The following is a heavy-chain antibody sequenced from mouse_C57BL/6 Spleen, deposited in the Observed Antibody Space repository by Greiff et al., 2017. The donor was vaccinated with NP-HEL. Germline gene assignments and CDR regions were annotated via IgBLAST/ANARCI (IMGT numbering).Heavy chain of an antibody. CDR1: GYTFTDYN. Sequence: VQLQQSGPELVKPGASVKMSCKASGYTFTDYNMHWVKQSHGKSLEWIGYINPNNGGTSYNQKFKGKATLTVNKSSSTAYMELRSLTSEDSAVYYCARDYYGSSCFDYWGQGTTLTVSS. CDR2: INPNNGGT. V-gene: IGHV1-22*01. D-gene: IGHD1-1*01. CDR3: ARDYYGSSCFDY. J-gene: IGHJ2*01.